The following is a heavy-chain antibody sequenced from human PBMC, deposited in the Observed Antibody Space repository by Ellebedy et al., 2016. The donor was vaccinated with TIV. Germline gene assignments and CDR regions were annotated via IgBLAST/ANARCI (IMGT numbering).Heavy chain of an antibody. D-gene: IGHD3-3*01. V-gene: IGHV3-33*06. Sequence: GGSLRLSCAASGFTFSDYGMHWVRQAPGKGLEWVAVIWYDGSQIYYADSVKGRFTISRDNSKNTLYLQMNSLRAEDTAVYYCAKDSPYDSWSGYTTYYFDYWGQGTPVTVSS. J-gene: IGHJ4*02. CDR3: AKDSPYDSWSGYTTYYFDY. CDR1: GFTFSDYG. CDR2: IWYDGSQI.